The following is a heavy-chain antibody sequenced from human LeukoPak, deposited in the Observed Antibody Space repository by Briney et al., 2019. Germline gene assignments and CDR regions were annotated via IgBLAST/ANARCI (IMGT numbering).Heavy chain of an antibody. CDR1: GFTFSNYW. CDR3: ATKIQSGNYPVDY. D-gene: IGHD1-26*01. CDR2: ISYDGSST. J-gene: IGHJ4*02. V-gene: IGHV3-74*01. Sequence: PGGSLRLSCAASGFTFSNYWMHWVRQAPGKGLVWVSRISYDGSSTSYADSVRGRFTISRDNAKNTLNQQMNSLRAEDTAVYYCATKIQSGNYPVDYWGQGTLVTVSS.